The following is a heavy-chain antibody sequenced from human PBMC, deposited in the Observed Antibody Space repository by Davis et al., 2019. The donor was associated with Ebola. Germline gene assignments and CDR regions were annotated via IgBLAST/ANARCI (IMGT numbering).Heavy chain of an antibody. CDR2: VSVPGLT. D-gene: IGHD1-26*01. Sequence: GESLKISCAASGFTVSSNHMSWVRQAPGKGLEWVSEVSVPGLTHYADPVKGRFTISRDISKNIVYLEMKSLRAEDAAIYYCARAQLRATTFVRTGGMDVWGQGTTVTVSS. CDR1: GFTVSSNH. V-gene: IGHV3-53*01. J-gene: IGHJ6*02. CDR3: ARAQLRATTFVRTGGMDV.